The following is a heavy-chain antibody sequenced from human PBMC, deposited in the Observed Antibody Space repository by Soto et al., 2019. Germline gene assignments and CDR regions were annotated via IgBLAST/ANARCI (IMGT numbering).Heavy chain of an antibody. CDR1: GFSLSTSGVG. J-gene: IGHJ4*02. CDR3: AHRTKTMTIFGVVIIWDY. D-gene: IGHD3-3*01. Sequence: QITLKESGPTLVKPTQTLTLTCTFSGFSLSTSGVGVGWIRQPPGKALEWLALIYWDDDKRYSPSLKSRLTSTKDTSKNQVVLTMTNMDPVDTATYYCAHRTKTMTIFGVVIIWDYWGQGTLVTVSS. V-gene: IGHV2-5*02. CDR2: IYWDDDK.